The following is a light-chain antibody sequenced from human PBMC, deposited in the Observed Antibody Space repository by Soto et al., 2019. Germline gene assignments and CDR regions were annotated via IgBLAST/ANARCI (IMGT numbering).Light chain of an antibody. Sequence: EIVMTQSPATLSVSPGERATLSCRASQSVSSNLAWYQHKPGQAPRLLVYGASTRATGIPARFSGSGSGTDSTLTISSLEPEDFAVYYCQQRSNRPRTFGQGTKVDIK. CDR1: QSVSSN. J-gene: IGKJ1*01. CDR3: QQRSNRPRT. V-gene: IGKV3-11*01. CDR2: GAS.